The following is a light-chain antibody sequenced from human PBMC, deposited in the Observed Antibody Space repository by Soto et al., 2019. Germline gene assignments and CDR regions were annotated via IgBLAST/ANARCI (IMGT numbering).Light chain of an antibody. CDR3: QQYGTSPWT. CDR2: GAS. J-gene: IGKJ1*01. Sequence: EIVLTQSPGTLSLSSGERASLCCRASQTVSNNYLAWYQQKPGQAPRPLIYGASSRALGIPDRFSGSGSGTDFTLTISRLEPEDFAVYHCQQYGTSPWTFGQGTKV. CDR1: QTVSNNY. V-gene: IGKV3-20*01.